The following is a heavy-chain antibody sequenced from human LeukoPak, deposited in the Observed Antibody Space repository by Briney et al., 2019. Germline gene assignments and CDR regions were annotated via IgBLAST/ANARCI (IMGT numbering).Heavy chain of an antibody. Sequence: GRSLRLSCTGSGFIFGDYGMNWVRQAPGKGLECVSAISGSGGSTYYADSVKGRFTISRDNSKNTLYLQMNSLRAEDTAVYYCAKGGPTSYAFLFDYWGQGTLVTVSS. CDR3: AKGGPTSYAFLFDY. CDR2: ISGSGGST. V-gene: IGHV3-23*01. D-gene: IGHD3-16*01. J-gene: IGHJ4*02. CDR1: GFIFGDYG.